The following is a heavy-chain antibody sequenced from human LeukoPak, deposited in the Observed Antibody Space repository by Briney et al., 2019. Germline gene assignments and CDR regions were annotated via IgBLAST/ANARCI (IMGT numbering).Heavy chain of an antibody. D-gene: IGHD3-10*01. CDR1: GFTFSSYG. CDR3: AKEGPVWFGESPTYYFDY. J-gene: IGHJ4*02. CDR2: ISYDGSNK. Sequence: PGGSLRLSCAASGFTFSSYGMHWVRQAPGKGLEWVAVISYDGSNKYYADSVKGRFTISRDNSKNTLYLQMNSLRAEDTAVYYCAKEGPVWFGESPTYYFDYWGQGTLVTVSS. V-gene: IGHV3-30*18.